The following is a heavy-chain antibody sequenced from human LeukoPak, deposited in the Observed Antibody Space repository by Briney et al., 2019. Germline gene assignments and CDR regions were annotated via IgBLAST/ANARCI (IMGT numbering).Heavy chain of an antibody. CDR3: ARGSSSGFELDY. J-gene: IGHJ4*02. D-gene: IGHD6-19*01. CDR2: IYSTGST. CDR1: GFTVSSNY. Sequence: GGSLRLSCAASGFTVSSNYMSWVRQPPGKGLQWVSVIYSTGSTYYAASVKGRFTISRDNSKSTLYLQMNSLRGEDTAVYYCARGSSSGFELDYWGQGTLVIVSS. V-gene: IGHV3-53*01.